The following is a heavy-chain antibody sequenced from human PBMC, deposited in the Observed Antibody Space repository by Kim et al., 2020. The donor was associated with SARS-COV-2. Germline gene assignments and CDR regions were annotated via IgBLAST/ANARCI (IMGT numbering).Heavy chain of an antibody. J-gene: IGHJ4*02. D-gene: IGHD6-19*01. CDR3: ARDAIAVAGTGECHFDY. Sequence: GGSLRLSCAASGFTFSDYYMSWIRQAPGKGLEWVSYISSSSSYTNYADSVKGRFTISRDNAKNSLYLQMNSLRAEDTAVYYCARDAIAVAGTGECHFDYWGQGTLVTVSS. V-gene: IGHV3-11*05. CDR2: ISSSSSYT. CDR1: GFTFSDYY.